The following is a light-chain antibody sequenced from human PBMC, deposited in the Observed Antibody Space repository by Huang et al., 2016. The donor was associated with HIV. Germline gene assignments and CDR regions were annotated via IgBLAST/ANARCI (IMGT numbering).Light chain of an antibody. V-gene: IGKV1-27*01. Sequence: DIQMTQSPSSLSTSVGDRVTITCRASQGAGNSLAWYQQKPGKFPKLRIYAASTLRSGVPSRLSGSGSGTEFTLTISGLQPEDVATYYCQKYNSAPYTFGQGTRLDIK. CDR1: QGAGNS. J-gene: IGKJ2*01. CDR2: AAS. CDR3: QKYNSAPYT.